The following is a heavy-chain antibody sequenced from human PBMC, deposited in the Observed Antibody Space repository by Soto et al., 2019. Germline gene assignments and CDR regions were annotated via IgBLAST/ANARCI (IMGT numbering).Heavy chain of an antibody. CDR3: PRDRGASISPYYSDV. J-gene: IGHJ4*02. CDR2: IYYSGST. Sequence: PSETLSLTCTVSGGSVGSGSYYWSWIRQPPGKGLEWIGYIYYSGSTNYNPSLKSRVTISVDTSKNQFSLKLSSVTAADTAVYYCPRDRGASISPYYSDVWGQGTLVTVSS. CDR1: GGSVGSGSYY. V-gene: IGHV4-61*01.